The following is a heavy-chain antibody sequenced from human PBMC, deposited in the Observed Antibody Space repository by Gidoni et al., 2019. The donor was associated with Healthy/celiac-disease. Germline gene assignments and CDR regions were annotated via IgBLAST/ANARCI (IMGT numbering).Heavy chain of an antibody. CDR1: GDSVSSNTGT. CDR3: SRGAAAPAGKYYGLDV. J-gene: IGHJ6*02. CDR2: TYYRSHWYN. V-gene: IGHV6-1*01. Sequence: QVQLQQSGPRLVKPSQPLSITCSIPGDSVSSNTGTWNWIRQSPSRGLEWLGRTYYRSHWYNDYAMSVKSRISINADTSQNQFSLQLNSVTPEDTALYYCSRGAAAPAGKYYGLDVWGQGTTVTVSS. D-gene: IGHD6-13*01.